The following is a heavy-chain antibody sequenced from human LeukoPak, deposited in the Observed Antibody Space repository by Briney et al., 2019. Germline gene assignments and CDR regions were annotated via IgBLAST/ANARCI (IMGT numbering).Heavy chain of an antibody. CDR1: GFTFSSYS. V-gene: IGHV3-48*01. Sequence: GGSLRLSCAASGFTFSSYSMNWVRQAPGKGLEWVSYISSSSSTIYYADSVKGRFTISSDNAKNSLYLQMNSLRAEDTAVYYCAREVADIVVVVAAEPLMDVWGQGTTVTVSS. CDR3: AREVADIVVVVAAEPLMDV. J-gene: IGHJ6*02. CDR2: ISSSSSTI. D-gene: IGHD2-15*01.